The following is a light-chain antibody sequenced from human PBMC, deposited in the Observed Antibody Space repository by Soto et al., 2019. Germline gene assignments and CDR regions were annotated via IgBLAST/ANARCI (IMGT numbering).Light chain of an antibody. Sequence: QSALTQPASVSGSPGQSITISCTGTSSDVGYYNYVSWYQQHPGKAPKLMIYDVRNRPSGVSNRFSGSKSGNTASLTISGLQAEDEADYYCSSYTSSSTYVFGTWTKVTVL. CDR3: SSYTSSSTYV. J-gene: IGLJ1*01. CDR1: SSDVGYYNY. V-gene: IGLV2-14*03. CDR2: DVR.